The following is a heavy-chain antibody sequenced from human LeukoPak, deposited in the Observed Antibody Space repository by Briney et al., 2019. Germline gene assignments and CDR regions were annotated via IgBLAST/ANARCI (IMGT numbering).Heavy chain of an antibody. CDR1: GGSISSNNW. V-gene: IGHV4-4*02. CDR2: IYHSGST. D-gene: IGHD1-7*01. J-gene: IGHJ6*03. CDR3: AREGGELDYYYYYMDV. Sequence: PSETLSLTCAVSGGSISSNNWWSWVRQPPGKGLEWIGEIYHSGSTNYNPSLKSRVTISVDKSKNQFSLKLSSVTAADTAVYYCAREGGELDYYYYYMDVWGKGTTVTVSS.